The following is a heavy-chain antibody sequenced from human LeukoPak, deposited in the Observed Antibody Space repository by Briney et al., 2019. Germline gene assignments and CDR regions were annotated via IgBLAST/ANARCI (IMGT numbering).Heavy chain of an antibody. D-gene: IGHD4-17*01. CDR1: GYTFTSYD. V-gene: IGHV1-8*01. CDR2: MSPNSGNT. J-gene: IGHJ5*02. CDR3: ASGATVTNWFDP. Sequence: ASVKVSCKASGYTFTSYDINWMRQATGQGLEWMGWMSPNSGNTGYAQKFQGRVTMTRDTSTGTAYLELSSLRSEDTAVYYCASGATVTNWFDPWGQGTLVTVSS.